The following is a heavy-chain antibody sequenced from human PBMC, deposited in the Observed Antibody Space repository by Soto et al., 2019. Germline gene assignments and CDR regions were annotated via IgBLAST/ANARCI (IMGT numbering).Heavy chain of an antibody. CDR1: GGSITTGGYY. D-gene: IGHD2-15*01. CDR2: RYYSEST. CDR3: ARTKCSGGSCYSWSLDY. Sequence: SESLSLTCTVSGGSITTGGYYWSWIRQLPGKGLEWIGHRYYSESTYYNPSLKSRVSISLDTSKNQFSLKLSFVTAADTAMYYCARTKCSGGSCYSWSLDYWGQGTPVTVSS. J-gene: IGHJ4*02. V-gene: IGHV4-31*03.